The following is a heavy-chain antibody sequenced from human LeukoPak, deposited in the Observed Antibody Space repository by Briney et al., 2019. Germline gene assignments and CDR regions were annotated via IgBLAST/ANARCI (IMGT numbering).Heavy chain of an antibody. Sequence: GASVKVSCKASGYTFTGYYMQWVRQARGQGLEWMGWISAYNGNTNYAQKLQGRVTMTTDTSTSTAYMELRSLRSDDTAVYYCARQEIYLGGYCSGGSCPPGNWFDPWGQGTLVTVSS. CDR3: ARQEIYLGGYCSGGSCPPGNWFDP. CDR1: GYTFTGYY. CDR2: ISAYNGNT. D-gene: IGHD2-15*01. J-gene: IGHJ5*02. V-gene: IGHV1-18*04.